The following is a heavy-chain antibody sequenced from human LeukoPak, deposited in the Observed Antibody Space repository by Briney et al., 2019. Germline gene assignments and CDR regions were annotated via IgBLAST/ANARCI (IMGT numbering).Heavy chain of an antibody. CDR3: ARHRDPVDTAMVSPLDY. D-gene: IGHD5-18*01. CDR2: IYYSGST. Sequence: PSETLSLTCTVCGGSISSYYWSWIRQPPGKGLEWIGYIYYSGSTNYNPSLKSRVTISVDTSKNQFSLKLSSVTAADTAVYYCARHRDPVDTAMVSPLDYWGQGTLVTVSS. V-gene: IGHV4-59*08. CDR1: GGSISSYY. J-gene: IGHJ4*02.